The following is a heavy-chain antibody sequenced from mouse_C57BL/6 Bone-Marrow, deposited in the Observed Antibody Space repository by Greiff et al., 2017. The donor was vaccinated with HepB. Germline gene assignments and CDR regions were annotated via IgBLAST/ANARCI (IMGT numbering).Heavy chain of an antibody. V-gene: IGHV1-81*01. Sequence: LEESGAELARPGASVKLSCKASGYTFTSYGISWVKQRTGQGLEWIGEIYPRSGNTYYNEKFKGKATLTADKSSSTAYMELRSLTSEDSAVYFCAREGYYFDYWGQGTTLTVSS. J-gene: IGHJ2*01. CDR3: AREGYYFDY. CDR2: IYPRSGNT. CDR1: GYTFTSYG.